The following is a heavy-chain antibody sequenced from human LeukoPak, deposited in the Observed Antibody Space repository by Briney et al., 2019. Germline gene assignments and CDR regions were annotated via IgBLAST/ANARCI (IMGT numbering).Heavy chain of an antibody. J-gene: IGHJ3*02. CDR1: GYIFTSYW. V-gene: IGHV5-51*01. D-gene: IGHD3-22*01. CDR3: ARSGEYYYDSLGAFDI. Sequence: GESLKISCKGSGYIFTSYWIGWVRQMPGKGLKWMGIIYPGDSDTRYSPSFQGQVTISADKSISTTYLQWSSLKASDTAMYYCARSGEYYYDSLGAFDIWGQGTMVTVSS. CDR2: IYPGDSDT.